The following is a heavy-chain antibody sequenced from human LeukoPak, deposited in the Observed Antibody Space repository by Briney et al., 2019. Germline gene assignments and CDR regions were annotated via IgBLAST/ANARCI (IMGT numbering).Heavy chain of an antibody. CDR1: GYTFTNYG. CDR3: ALPPWRDSSSSARNRYFDY. J-gene: IGHJ4*02. D-gene: IGHD6-6*01. Sequence: ASVKVSCKASGYTFTNYGIIWVRQAPGQGLEWMGWISAYNGNTNYAQKLQGRVTMTTDTSTSTAYMELRSLRSDDTAVYYCALPPWRDSSSSARNRYFDYWGQGTLVTVSS. CDR2: ISAYNGNT. V-gene: IGHV1-18*01.